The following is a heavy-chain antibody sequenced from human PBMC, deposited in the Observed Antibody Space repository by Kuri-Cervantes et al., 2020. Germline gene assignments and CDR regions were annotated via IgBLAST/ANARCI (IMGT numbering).Heavy chain of an antibody. J-gene: IGHJ4*02. CDR3: ARDSDSSSYQPPYFDY. D-gene: IGHD6-6*01. CDR1: GFIFSDFY. V-gene: IGHV3-30*14. CDR2: ISYDGSNK. Sequence: GESLKISCAASGFIFSDFYMDWVRQAPGKGLEWVAVISYDGSNKYYADSVKGRFTISRDNSKNTLYLRMNSLRAEDTAVYYCARDSDSSSYQPPYFDYWGQGTLVTVSS.